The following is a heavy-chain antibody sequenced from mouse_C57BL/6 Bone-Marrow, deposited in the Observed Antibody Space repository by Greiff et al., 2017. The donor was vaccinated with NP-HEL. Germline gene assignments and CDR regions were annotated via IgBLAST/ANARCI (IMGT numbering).Heavy chain of an antibody. CDR3: ARDSYGKPWFAY. CDR2: ISDGGSYT. V-gene: IGHV5-4*01. CDR1: GFTFSSYA. J-gene: IGHJ3*01. D-gene: IGHD2-1*01. Sequence: EVMLVESGGGLVKPGVSLKLSCAASGFTFSSYAMSWVRQTPEKRLEWVATISDGGSYTYYPDNVKGRFTISRDNAKNNLYLQMSHLKSEDTAMYYCARDSYGKPWFAYWGQGTLVTVSA.